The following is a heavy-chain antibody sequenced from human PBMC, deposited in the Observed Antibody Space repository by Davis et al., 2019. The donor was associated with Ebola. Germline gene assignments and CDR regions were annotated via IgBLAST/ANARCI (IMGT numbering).Heavy chain of an antibody. CDR1: GFTFSSYW. Sequence: PGGSLRLSCAASGFTFSSYWMHWVRQAPGKGLVWVSRINSDGGSTSYADSVKGRFTISRDNAKSTLYLQMNSLRAEDTAVYYCARDLSVYSYGIIDYWGQGTLVTVSS. CDR3: ARDLSVYSYGIIDY. V-gene: IGHV3-74*01. CDR2: INSDGGST. D-gene: IGHD5-18*01. J-gene: IGHJ4*02.